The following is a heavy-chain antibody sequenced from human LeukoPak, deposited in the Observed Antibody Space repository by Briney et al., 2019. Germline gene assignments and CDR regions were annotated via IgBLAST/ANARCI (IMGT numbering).Heavy chain of an antibody. CDR1: GFTFSSYA. J-gene: IGHJ4*02. CDR2: ISYDGSNK. CDR3: ARDPKGYGSGRGYFDY. V-gene: IGHV3-30*04. D-gene: IGHD3-10*01. Sequence: PGGSLRLSCAASGFTFSSYAMHWVRQAPGKGLEWVAVISYDGSNKYYADSVKGRSTISRDNSKNTPYLQMNSLRAEDTAVYYCARDPKGYGSGRGYFDYWGQGTLVTVSS.